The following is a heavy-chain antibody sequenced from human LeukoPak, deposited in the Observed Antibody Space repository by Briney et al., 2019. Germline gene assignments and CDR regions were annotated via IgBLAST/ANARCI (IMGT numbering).Heavy chain of an antibody. J-gene: IGHJ3*02. D-gene: IGHD2-15*01. Sequence: PSETLSLTCAVYGGSFSGYYWSWIRQPPGKGLEWIGEINHSGSTNYNPSLKSRVTISVDTSKNQFSLKLSSVTAADTAVYYCASGVVVVAATRIDAFDIWGQGTMVTVSS. CDR1: GGSFSGYY. CDR2: INHSGST. V-gene: IGHV4-34*01. CDR3: ASGVVVVAATRIDAFDI.